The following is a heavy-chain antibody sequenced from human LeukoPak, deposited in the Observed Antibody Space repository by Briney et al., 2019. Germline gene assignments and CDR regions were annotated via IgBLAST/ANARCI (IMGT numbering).Heavy chain of an antibody. V-gene: IGHV4-34*01. D-gene: IGHD3-22*01. J-gene: IGHJ3*02. CDR1: GGSFSGYY. Sequence: SETLSLTCAVYGGSFSGYYWSWIRQPPGKGLEWIGEINHRGSTNYNPSLKSRVTISVDTSKNQFSLKLSSATAADTAVYYCARGSGYGAFDIWGQGTMVTVSS. CDR3: ARGSGYGAFDI. CDR2: INHRGST.